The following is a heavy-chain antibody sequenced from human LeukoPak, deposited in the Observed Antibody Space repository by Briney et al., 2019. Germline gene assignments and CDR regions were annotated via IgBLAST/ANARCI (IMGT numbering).Heavy chain of an antibody. Sequence: GRSLRLSCAASGFTFSSYAMHWVRQAPGKGLEWVAVISYDGSNKYYADSVKGRFTISRDNSKNTLYLQMNSLRAEDTAVYYCARDLVWSDPTVDIYYDRSGLFDYWGQGTLVTVSS. CDR3: ARDLVWSDPTVDIYYDRSGLFDY. CDR2: ISYDGSNK. V-gene: IGHV3-30*04. J-gene: IGHJ4*02. CDR1: GFTFSSYA. D-gene: IGHD3-22*01.